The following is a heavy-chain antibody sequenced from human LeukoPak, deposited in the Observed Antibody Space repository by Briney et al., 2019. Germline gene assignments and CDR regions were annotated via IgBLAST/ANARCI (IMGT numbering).Heavy chain of an antibody. CDR2: ISYDGSNK. D-gene: IGHD3-22*01. CDR1: GFTFSSYA. Sequence: GRSLRLSCAASGFTFSSYAMRWVRQDPGKGLEWVAVISYDGSNKYYADSVKGRFTISRDNSKNTLYLQMNSLRAEDTAVYHCASTASYYYDSSGYIDYGGQGTLVTVS. V-gene: IGHV3-30-3*01. J-gene: IGHJ4*02. CDR3: ASTASYYYDSSGYIDY.